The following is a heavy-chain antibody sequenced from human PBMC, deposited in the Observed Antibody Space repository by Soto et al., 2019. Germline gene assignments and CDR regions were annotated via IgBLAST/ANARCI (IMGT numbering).Heavy chain of an antibody. CDR3: ATSLWFGTQVEL. Sequence: QVQLQQWGAGLLKPSETLSLSCAVYGGYFNDNYYTWFRQPPGKGLEWIGEISRSGTTKYIPSLTSRAPISFDTSKTQVSLTVTSVTAADTAVYYCATSLWFGTQVELWGQGALVTVSS. CDR1: GGYFNDNY. D-gene: IGHD3-10*01. V-gene: IGHV4-34*01. J-gene: IGHJ5*02. CDR2: ISRSGTT.